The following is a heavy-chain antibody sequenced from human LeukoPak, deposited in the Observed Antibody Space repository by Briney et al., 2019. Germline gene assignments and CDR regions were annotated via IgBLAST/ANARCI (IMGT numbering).Heavy chain of an antibody. V-gene: IGHV1-18*01. CDR1: GYTFTSYG. CDR2: ISAYNGNT. Sequence: ASVTVSCTASGYTFTSYGISWVRQAPGQGLEWMGWISAYNGNTNYAQKFQGRVTITADESTSTAYMELSSLRSEDTAVYYCARNLAFPGSCTSCYDWFDPWGQGTLVTVSS. CDR3: ARNLAFPGSCTSCYDWFDP. D-gene: IGHD2-2*01. J-gene: IGHJ5*02.